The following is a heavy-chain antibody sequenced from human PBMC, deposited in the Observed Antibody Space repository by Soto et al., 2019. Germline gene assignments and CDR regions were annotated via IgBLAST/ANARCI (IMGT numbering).Heavy chain of an antibody. Sequence: QITLKESGPTLVKPTQTLTLTCTFSGFSLTTSGVGVGWIRQPPGKALEWLALIYWDDDKRYSPSLKSRITSTKDTSKNTVVLTMPNIEPADTATYFCAHRKNTVTWWFDPWGQGTLVTVSS. V-gene: IGHV2-5*02. CDR3: AHRKNTVTWWFDP. CDR1: GFSLTTSGVG. J-gene: IGHJ5*02. CDR2: IYWDDDK. D-gene: IGHD4-17*01.